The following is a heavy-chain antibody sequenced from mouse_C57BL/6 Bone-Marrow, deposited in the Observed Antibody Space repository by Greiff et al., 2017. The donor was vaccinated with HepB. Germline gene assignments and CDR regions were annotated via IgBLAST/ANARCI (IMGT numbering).Heavy chain of an antibody. CDR2: IYPRSGNT. Sequence: VQLQQSGAELARPGASVKLSCKASGYTFTSYGISWVKQRTGQGLEWIGEIYPRSGNTYYNEKFKGKATLTADKSSSTGYMELRSLTSEDSAVYFCARWYGSSSWFAYWGQGTLVTVSA. V-gene: IGHV1-81*01. CDR1: GYTFTSYG. CDR3: ARWYGSSSWFAY. D-gene: IGHD1-1*01. J-gene: IGHJ3*01.